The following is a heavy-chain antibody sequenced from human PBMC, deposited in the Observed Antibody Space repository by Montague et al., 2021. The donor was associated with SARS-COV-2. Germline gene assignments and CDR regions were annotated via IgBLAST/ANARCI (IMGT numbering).Heavy chain of an antibody. V-gene: IGHV4-59*01. CDR3: ARGGGYYTYGLDV. J-gene: IGHJ6*02. D-gene: IGHD3-22*01. CDR2: IYYSGST. Sequence: SETLSLTCTVSGGSISNYYWRWIRHPPGRGLEWIGYIYYSGSTDYSPALKSRVTISLDTSKNQFSLKVTSVTAADTAVYYCARGGGYYTYGLDVWGPGTTVTVSS. CDR1: GGSISNYY.